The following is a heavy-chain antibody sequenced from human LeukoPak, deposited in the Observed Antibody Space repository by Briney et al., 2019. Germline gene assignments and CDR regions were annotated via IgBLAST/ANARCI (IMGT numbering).Heavy chain of an antibody. Sequence: ASVKVSCKASGYTFTGYYMHWVRQAPGQGLEWMGWINPDNGGTNYAQEFQGRVTMTRDTSISTGYMEVNRLTSDDTAIYYCARASSLRYWGQGTLVTVSS. J-gene: IGHJ4*02. CDR2: INPDNGGT. D-gene: IGHD2-2*01. CDR1: GYTFTGYY. V-gene: IGHV1-2*02. CDR3: ARASSLRY.